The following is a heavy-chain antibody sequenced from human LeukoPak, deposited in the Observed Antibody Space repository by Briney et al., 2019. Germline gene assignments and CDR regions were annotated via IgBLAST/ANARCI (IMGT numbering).Heavy chain of an antibody. CDR2: IWYDGSTK. Sequence: GGSLRFSCAASGFTLTSYGMHWVRQAPGKGLEWVAFIWYDGSTKYYADSVKGRFTISRDNSKNTLYLQMNSLRAEDTAIYYCAKDPCSGGSCYSYYYYYYMDVWGKGTTVTVSS. V-gene: IGHV3-30*02. J-gene: IGHJ6*03. CDR1: GFTLTSYG. D-gene: IGHD2-15*01. CDR3: AKDPCSGGSCYSYYYYYYMDV.